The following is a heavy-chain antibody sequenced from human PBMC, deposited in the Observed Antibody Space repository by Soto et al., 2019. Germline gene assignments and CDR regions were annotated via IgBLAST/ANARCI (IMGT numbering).Heavy chain of an antibody. CDR3: ARAQIAVAGKGRYYYSGMDV. V-gene: IGHV6-1*01. J-gene: IGHJ6*02. D-gene: IGHD6-19*01. CDR2: TYYRSKWYN. Sequence: SQTLSLTCAISGDSVSSNSAAWNWIRQSPSRGLEWLGRTYYRSKWYNDYAVSVKSRITINPDTSKNQFSLQLNSVTPEDTAVYYCARAQIAVAGKGRYYYSGMDVWGQGTTVTVSS. CDR1: GDSVSSNSAA.